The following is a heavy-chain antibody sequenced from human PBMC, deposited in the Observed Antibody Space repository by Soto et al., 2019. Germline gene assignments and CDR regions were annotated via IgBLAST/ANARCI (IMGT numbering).Heavy chain of an antibody. CDR3: ARGDATKIVVTTYYAMDV. J-gene: IGHJ6*02. V-gene: IGHV1-69*12. CDR1: GGSLSNYG. D-gene: IGHD3-22*01. Sequence: QVQLVQSGAEVKKPGSSVKVSCKASGGSLSNYGISWVRQAPGHGLEWMGAIIPVFGTPNYAQKFQDRVTITADESTTTVYMEVRSLTSEATAVYYCARGDATKIVVTTYYAMDVWGQGTTVTVSS. CDR2: IIPVFGTP.